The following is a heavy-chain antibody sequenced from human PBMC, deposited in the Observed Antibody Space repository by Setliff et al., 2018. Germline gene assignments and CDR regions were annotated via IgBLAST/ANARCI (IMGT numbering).Heavy chain of an antibody. Sequence: GPSVKVSCKASGYTFNIYPMHWVRQAPGQRPEWMGWINTGSGVARYSHNFQGRVTFTRDTSATTAYMDLSSLMSEDTAVYYCATTLEGCGDDCWTIKHWGQGTLVTVSS. J-gene: IGHJ1*01. V-gene: IGHV1-3*04. CDR2: INTGSGVA. CDR1: GYTFNIYP. D-gene: IGHD2-21*02. CDR3: ATTLEGCGDDCWTIKH.